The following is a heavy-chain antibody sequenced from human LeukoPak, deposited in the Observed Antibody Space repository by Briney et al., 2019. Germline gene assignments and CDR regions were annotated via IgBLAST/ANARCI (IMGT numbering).Heavy chain of an antibody. D-gene: IGHD4-17*01. CDR2: IIPIFGTA. Sequence: ASVKVSCKAPGGTFSSYAISWVRQAPGQGLEWMGGIIPIFGTANYAQKFQGRVTITADESTSTAYMELSSLRSEDTAVYYCARPSNYGDRLAYYYGMDVWGQGTTVTVSS. J-gene: IGHJ6*02. V-gene: IGHV1-69*13. CDR3: ARPSNYGDRLAYYYGMDV. CDR1: GGTFSSYA.